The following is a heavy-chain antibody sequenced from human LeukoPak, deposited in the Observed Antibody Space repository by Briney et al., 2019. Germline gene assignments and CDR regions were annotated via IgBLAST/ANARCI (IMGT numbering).Heavy chain of an antibody. CDR3: ARVGFSKFYHHMDV. Sequence: ASVKVSCRASGYTLTSYGINWVRQAPGQGLEWLGWISAYTGGTKYAQNLQGRVNMTTDTSTSTAYMELKSLRSDDTAVYYCARVGFSKFYHHMDVWGKGTTVTVSS. V-gene: IGHV1-18*01. CDR1: GYTLTSYG. CDR2: ISAYTGGT. J-gene: IGHJ6*03. D-gene: IGHD4-11*01.